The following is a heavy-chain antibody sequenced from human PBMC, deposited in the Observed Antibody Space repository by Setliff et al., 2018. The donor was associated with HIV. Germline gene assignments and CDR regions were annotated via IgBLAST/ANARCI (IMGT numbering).Heavy chain of an antibody. Sequence: PGGSLRLSCAASGLTFTYAWMSWVRQAPGKGLEWVGRIKSNPNGGTTDCAAAVKGRFTISRDDSKNSLYLQMNSLKTEDTAVYYCARGRLLWSGSYYYYYMDVWGRGTTVTVSS. V-gene: IGHV3-15*01. CDR3: ARGRLLWSGSYYYYYMDV. D-gene: IGHD3-10*01. CDR1: GLTFTYAW. CDR2: IKSNPNGGTT. J-gene: IGHJ6*03.